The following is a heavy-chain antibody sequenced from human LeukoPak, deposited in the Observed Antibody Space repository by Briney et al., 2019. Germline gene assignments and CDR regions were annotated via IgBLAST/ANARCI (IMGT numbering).Heavy chain of an antibody. Sequence: SGTLSLTCAVSGGSISSTIWWSWVRQPPWKGLEWIGVIFHTGSTNYNPSLKSRVTISVDKSKNQFSLKLSSVTAADTAVYYCARWYGSGSYNYGMDVWGQGTTVTVSS. CDR2: IFHTGST. D-gene: IGHD3-10*01. CDR1: GGSISSTIW. V-gene: IGHV4-4*02. CDR3: ARWYGSGSYNYGMDV. J-gene: IGHJ6*02.